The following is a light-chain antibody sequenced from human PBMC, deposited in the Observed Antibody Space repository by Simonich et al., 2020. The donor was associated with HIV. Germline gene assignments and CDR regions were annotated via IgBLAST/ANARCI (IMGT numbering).Light chain of an antibody. CDR1: QSIISW. Sequence: DIQMTQSPSSVSASVGDIVTVTCRASQSIISWLAWYQQKPGKAPKLLIYAASSLQSGVPSRFSGSGSGTDFTLTISSLQPDDFAVYHCQQYNNWPLTFGGGTKVEIK. CDR3: QQYNNWPLT. V-gene: IGKV1-12*01. J-gene: IGKJ4*01. CDR2: AAS.